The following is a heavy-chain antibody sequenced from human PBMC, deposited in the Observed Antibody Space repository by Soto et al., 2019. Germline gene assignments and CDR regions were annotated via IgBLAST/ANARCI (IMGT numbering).Heavy chain of an antibody. CDR3: ASEDCRSSSCLKGFDY. D-gene: IGHD2-15*01. V-gene: IGHV1-2*02. CDR2: INPNSGGT. Sequence: QVQLVQSGAEVKKPGASVKVSCKASGYTFTGYYMHWVRQAPGQGLEWMGWINPNSGGTNYAQKFQGRVTMTRDTSTSTVYMEVSRLTSDDTAVYYCASEDCRSSSCLKGFDYWGQGTLLIVSS. J-gene: IGHJ4*02. CDR1: GYTFTGYY.